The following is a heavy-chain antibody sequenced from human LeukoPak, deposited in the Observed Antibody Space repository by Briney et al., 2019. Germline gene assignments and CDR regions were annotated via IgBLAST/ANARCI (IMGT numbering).Heavy chain of an antibody. Sequence: GGSLRLSCAASGFTFSSYSMNWVRQAPGKGLEWVSTISGGGGSTYYADSVKGRFTISRDNSKDTLYLQVNSLRAEDTAVYYCAKGGKWDVTPFDYWGQGTLVTVSS. CDR3: AKGGKWDVTPFDY. CDR2: ISGGGGST. J-gene: IGHJ4*02. CDR1: GFTFSSYS. D-gene: IGHD1-26*01. V-gene: IGHV3-23*01.